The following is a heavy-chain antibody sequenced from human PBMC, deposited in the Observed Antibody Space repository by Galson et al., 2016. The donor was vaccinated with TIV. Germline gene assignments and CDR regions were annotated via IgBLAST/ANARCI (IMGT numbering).Heavy chain of an antibody. CDR1: GFTFSSYA. V-gene: IGHV3-23*01. J-gene: IGHJ6*02. Sequence: SLRLSCAASGFTFSSYALTWVRQAPGKGLEWVSTIAGGAYTYYADSVRGRFTISRDNSKNTLYLQMSSLRAEDTAVYYCAKVITENVYYSGVDVWGQGTTVTVSS. CDR2: IAGGAYT. D-gene: IGHD1-20*01. CDR3: AKVITENVYYSGVDV.